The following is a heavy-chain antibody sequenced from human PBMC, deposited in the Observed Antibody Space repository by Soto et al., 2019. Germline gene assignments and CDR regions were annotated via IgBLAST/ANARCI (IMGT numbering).Heavy chain of an antibody. CDR3: AHSVVAGLGYYFDY. CDR2: IYWDDDT. Sequence: QITLKESGPTLVKPTQTLTLTCTFSGFSLSTTRVAVGWIRQPPGKALEWLALIYWDDDTRYSPLLKSRLTITKHPSKNPVVLTMTNIDPVDTATYYCAHSVVAGLGYYFDYWSPGTLVTVSS. J-gene: IGHJ4*02. CDR1: GFSLSTTRVA. D-gene: IGHD6-19*01. V-gene: IGHV2-5*02.